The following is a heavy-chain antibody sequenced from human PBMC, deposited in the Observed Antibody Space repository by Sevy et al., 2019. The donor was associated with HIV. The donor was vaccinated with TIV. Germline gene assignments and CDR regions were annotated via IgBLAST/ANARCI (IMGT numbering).Heavy chain of an antibody. CDR2: IKEDAGQK. V-gene: IGHV3-7*01. CDR1: GFTFSSYW. Sequence: GGSLRLSCAASGFTFSSYWMSWVRQAPGKGLEWVAKIKEDAGQKYYVDSVKGRFTISRDNAKNSLYLQMNSLRAEDTAVYFCARDDGNYYFHYWGQGTLVTVSS. CDR3: ARDDGNYYFHY. J-gene: IGHJ4*02. D-gene: IGHD1-7*01.